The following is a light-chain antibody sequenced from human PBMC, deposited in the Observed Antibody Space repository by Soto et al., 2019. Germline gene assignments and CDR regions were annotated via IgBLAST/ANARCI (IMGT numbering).Light chain of an antibody. CDR1: SGSIASNY. CDR3: QSYDSSTLWV. Sequence: NFMLTQPHSVSESPGKTVTISCTRSSGSIASNYVQWYQQRPGSAPTTVICEDNQRPSGVPDRFSGSIDSSSNSASLTISGLKTEDEADYYCQSYDSSTLWVFGGGTKLTVL. J-gene: IGLJ3*02. CDR2: EDN. V-gene: IGLV6-57*04.